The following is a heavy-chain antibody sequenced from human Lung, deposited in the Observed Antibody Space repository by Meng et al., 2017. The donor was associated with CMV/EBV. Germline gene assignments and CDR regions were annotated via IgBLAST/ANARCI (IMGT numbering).Heavy chain of an antibody. CDR3: ARAPEGDGYNIDY. CDR2: ISSSSSYI. Sequence: GGSLRLSCAASGFTFSSYSLNWVRQAPGKGLEWVSSISSSSSYIYYADSVKGRFTISRDNAKNSLYLQLNSLRAEDTAVYYCARAPEGDGYNIDYWGQGTLVTVSS. D-gene: IGHD5-24*01. J-gene: IGHJ4*02. CDR1: GFTFSSYS. V-gene: IGHV3-21*01.